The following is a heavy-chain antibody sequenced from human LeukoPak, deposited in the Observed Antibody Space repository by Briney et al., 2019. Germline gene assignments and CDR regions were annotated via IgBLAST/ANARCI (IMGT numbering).Heavy chain of an antibody. CDR3: ARDSGYGLAFDY. CDR2: ISSSSSYI. V-gene: IGHV3-21*01. Sequence: PGGSLRLSCAASGFTFSSYSMNWVRQAPGKGLEWVSSISSSSSYIYYADSVKGRFTISRDNAKNSLYLQVNSLRAEDTAVYYCARDSGYGLAFDYWGQGTLVTVSS. D-gene: IGHD5-12*01. CDR1: GFTFSSYS. J-gene: IGHJ4*02.